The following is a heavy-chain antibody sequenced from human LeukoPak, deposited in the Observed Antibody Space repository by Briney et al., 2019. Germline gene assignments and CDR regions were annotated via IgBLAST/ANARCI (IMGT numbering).Heavy chain of an antibody. Sequence: GGSLRLSCAASGFTFSIYGMHWVRQAPGKGLEWVAVISYDGSNKYYADSVKGRFTISRDNSKNTLYLQMNSLRAEDTAVYYCAKDPIALSNYDILTGDYWGQGTLVTVSS. CDR2: ISYDGSNK. CDR1: GFTFSIYG. V-gene: IGHV3-30*18. CDR3: AKDPIALSNYDILTGDY. J-gene: IGHJ4*02. D-gene: IGHD3-9*01.